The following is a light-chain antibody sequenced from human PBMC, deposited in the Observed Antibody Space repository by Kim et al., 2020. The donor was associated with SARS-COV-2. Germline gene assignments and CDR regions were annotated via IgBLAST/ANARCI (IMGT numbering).Light chain of an antibody. J-gene: IGLJ1*01. CDR3: SSHSSTRTYV. V-gene: IGLV2-14*03. CDR1: SSDVGGYDY. Sequence: QSALTQPASVSGSPGQSITISCTGTSSDVGGYDYVSWYQEHPGKAPQLIIYDVTKRTSGVSNRFSGSKSGNTASLTISGLQAEDEADYYCSSHSSTRTYVFGSGTKVTVL. CDR2: DVT.